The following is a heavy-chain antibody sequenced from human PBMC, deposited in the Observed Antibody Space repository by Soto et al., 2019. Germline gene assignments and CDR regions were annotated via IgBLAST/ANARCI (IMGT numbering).Heavy chain of an antibody. CDR1: GFTFSSNA. CDR3: AREGVYSDYGDAFDI. V-gene: IGHV3-23*01. CDR2: ISGSGGVT. J-gene: IGHJ3*02. Sequence: GGSLRLSCAASGFTFSSNAMGWVRQAPGKGLEWVSHISGSGGVTYYADSVKGRFTISRDNSKNTLNLQMNRLRVEDTAVYYCAREGVYSDYGDAFDIWGQGTMVTVSS. D-gene: IGHD5-12*01.